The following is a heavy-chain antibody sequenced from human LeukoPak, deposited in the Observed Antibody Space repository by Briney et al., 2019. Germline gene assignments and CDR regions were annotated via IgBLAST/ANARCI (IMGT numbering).Heavy chain of an antibody. D-gene: IGHD3-22*01. CDR2: INPNSGGT. CDR3: ATSRRNYYGGSGYYELFDY. V-gene: IGHV1-2*06. J-gene: IGHJ4*02. CDR1: GYTFTGYY. Sequence: ASVKVSCKASGYTFTGYYMHWVRQAPGQGLEWMGRINPNSGGTNYAQKFQGRVTMTRDTSITTAYMELSRLRSDDTAVYYCATSRRNYYGGSGYYELFDYWGQGSLVTVSS.